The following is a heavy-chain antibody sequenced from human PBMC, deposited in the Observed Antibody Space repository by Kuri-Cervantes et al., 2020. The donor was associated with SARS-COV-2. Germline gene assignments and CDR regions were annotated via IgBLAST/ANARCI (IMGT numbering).Heavy chain of an antibody. CDR2: INPNSGGT. CDR1: GYTFSDYY. V-gene: IGHV1-2*04. Sequence: ASVKVSCKASGYTFSDYYIYWVRQAPGQGLEWMGWINPNSGGTNYAQKFQGWVTMTRDTSINTAYMELSRLRSDDMAVYYCARRMVRGIIQYYYYPMDVWGQGTTVTVSS. CDR3: ARRMVRGIIQYYYYPMDV. D-gene: IGHD3-10*01. J-gene: IGHJ6*02.